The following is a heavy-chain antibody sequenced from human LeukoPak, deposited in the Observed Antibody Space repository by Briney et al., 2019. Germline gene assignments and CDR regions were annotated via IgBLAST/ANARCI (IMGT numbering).Heavy chain of an antibody. CDR1: GYTFTSYG. J-gene: IGHJ4*02. Sequence: ASVKVSCKAFGYTFTSYGISWVRQAPGQGLEWMGWISAYNGNTNYAQKLQGRVTMTTDTSTSTAYMELRSLRSDDTAVYHCARDWETYYYDSSGYYPPPFDYWGQGTLVTVSS. D-gene: IGHD3-22*01. V-gene: IGHV1-18*01. CDR2: ISAYNGNT. CDR3: ARDWETYYYDSSGYYPPPFDY.